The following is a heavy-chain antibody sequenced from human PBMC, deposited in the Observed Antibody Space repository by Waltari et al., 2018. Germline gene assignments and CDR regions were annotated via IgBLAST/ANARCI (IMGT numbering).Heavy chain of an antibody. J-gene: IGHJ4*02. CDR3: VKDRPDWPIDY. CDR2: ISSNGAGT. CDR1: GFTFSDYW. D-gene: IGHD3-9*01. Sequence: EVQLVESGGGLVQPGGSLRLSCLVSGFTFSDYWMSWVRQAPGKGLEWVSSISSNGAGTYYANSVKGRFTISRDNSKNTLYLQINSLRAEDTAIYYCVKDRPDWPIDYWGQGTLVTVSS. V-gene: IGHV3-23*04.